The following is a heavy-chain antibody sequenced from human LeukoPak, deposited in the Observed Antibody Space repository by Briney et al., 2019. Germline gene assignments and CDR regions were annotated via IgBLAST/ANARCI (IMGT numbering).Heavy chain of an antibody. J-gene: IGHJ4*02. D-gene: IGHD4-17*01. Sequence: PGGSLRLSCVASGFTFTNYGMHWVRQAPGKGLEGVAFVRYDGGNEYYADSVKGRFTISRDNSKNTLYLQLNSLRTEDTAVYYCAKDGTTVTTGRGYFDYWGQGALVTVSS. CDR1: GFTFTNYG. V-gene: IGHV3-30*02. CDR3: AKDGTTVTTGRGYFDY. CDR2: VRYDGGNE.